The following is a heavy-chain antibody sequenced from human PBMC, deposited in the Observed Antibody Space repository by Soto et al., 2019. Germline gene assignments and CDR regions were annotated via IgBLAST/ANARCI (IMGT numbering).Heavy chain of an antibody. CDR3: AKDRGFGAGHGIDV. V-gene: IGHV3-23*01. CDR1: GFTFSNYA. J-gene: IGHJ6*01. D-gene: IGHD3-10*01. Sequence: VQLLESGGDLVQPGGSLRLSCEASGFTFSNYAMSWVRQAPGKGLEWVTGISARGGTTYYVDSVKGRFTISRDNSKNTLHLQMNALRAEYRVVYYCAKDRGFGAGHGIDVWGQGITGTVSS. CDR2: ISARGGTT.